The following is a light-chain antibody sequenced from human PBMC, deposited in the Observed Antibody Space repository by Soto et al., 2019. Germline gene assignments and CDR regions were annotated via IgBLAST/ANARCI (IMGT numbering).Light chain of an antibody. CDR3: AAWDDSLSGYVV. J-gene: IGLJ2*01. Sequence: QSVLTQPPSASGTPGQRVTISCSGSSSNIGSNYVYWYQQLPGTAPKLLMYRNNHRPSGVPDRFSGSKSGTSAALAISGLRSEDEADDYCAAWDDSLSGYVVFGGGTKLTVL. CDR2: RNN. V-gene: IGLV1-47*01. CDR1: SSNIGSNY.